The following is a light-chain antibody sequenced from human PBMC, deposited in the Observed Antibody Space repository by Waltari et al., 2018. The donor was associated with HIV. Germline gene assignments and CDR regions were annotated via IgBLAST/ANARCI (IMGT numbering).Light chain of an antibody. J-gene: IGKJ3*01. CDR1: QSVLNTSNNKNY. CDR2: WSS. Sequence: DIVMTQSPDSLAVSLGERATINCKSSQSVLNTSNNKNYLAWYQHKPGQPPRLLIYWSSTRNSGVPDRFSGSGSGTDFTLTITSVQAEDVAVYYCQKLSTTPGFGPGTKVHI. CDR3: QKLSTTPG. V-gene: IGKV4-1*01.